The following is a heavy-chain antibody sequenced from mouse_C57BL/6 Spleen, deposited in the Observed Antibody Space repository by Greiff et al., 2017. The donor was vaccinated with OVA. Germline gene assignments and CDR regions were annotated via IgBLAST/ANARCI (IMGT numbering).Heavy chain of an antibody. CDR1: GYTFTSYW. J-gene: IGHJ3*01. Sequence: VQRVESGAELAKPGASVKLSCKASGYTFTSYWMHWVKQRPGQGLEWIGYINPSSGYTKYNQKFKGQATLSADKSSSTTYMQLSSLTYEDSAVYYFVREFVGYYWLDYWGQGTLVTVSA. D-gene: IGHD2-3*01. V-gene: IGHV1-7*01. CDR2: INPSSGYT. CDR3: VREFVGYYWLDY.